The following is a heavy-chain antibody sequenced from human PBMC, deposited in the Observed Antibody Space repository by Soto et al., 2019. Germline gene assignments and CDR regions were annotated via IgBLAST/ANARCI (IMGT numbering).Heavy chain of an antibody. CDR3: ARGALSSSTYYYGSGSRPLAGYYYGMDV. J-gene: IGHJ6*02. V-gene: IGHV4-4*02. D-gene: IGHD3-10*01. CDR2: INHRGSA. Sequence: SETLSLTCAVSGASVSSTYWWSWVRQPPGKGPEWIGEINHRGSANYNPSLKSRVTISVDISKSQYSLRLTSVTAADTAVYYCARGALSSSTYYYGSGSRPLAGYYYGMDVWGQGTTV. CDR1: GASVSSTYW.